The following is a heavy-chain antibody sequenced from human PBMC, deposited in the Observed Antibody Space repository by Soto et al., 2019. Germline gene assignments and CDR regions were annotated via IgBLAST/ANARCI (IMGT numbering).Heavy chain of an antibody. CDR2: IFADGNT. V-gene: IGHV4-4*07. Sequence: SETLSLTCVVSGASISTSYWSWVRQPAGKRLQWIGRIFADGNTNSSPSLKGRVSMAIDKSQNQISLQMSSLRAEDTAVYYCAKVFYYYDSSGYYYFDYWGQGTLVTVSS. J-gene: IGHJ4*02. CDR1: GASISTSY. CDR3: AKVFYYYDSSGYYYFDY. D-gene: IGHD3-22*01.